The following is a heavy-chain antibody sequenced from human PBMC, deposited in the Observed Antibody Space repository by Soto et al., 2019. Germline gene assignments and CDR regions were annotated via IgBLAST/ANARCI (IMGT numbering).Heavy chain of an antibody. Sequence: QVQLVESGGGVVQPGRSLRLSCAASGFTFSSYGMHRVRQAPGKGLEWVAVIWYDGSNKYYADSVKGRFTISRDNSKNTLYLQMNSLRAEDTAVYYCARDSHYGSGIGYYGMDVWGQGTTVTVSS. J-gene: IGHJ6*02. V-gene: IGHV3-33*01. D-gene: IGHD3-10*01. CDR2: IWYDGSNK. CDR1: GFTFSSYG. CDR3: ARDSHYGSGIGYYGMDV.